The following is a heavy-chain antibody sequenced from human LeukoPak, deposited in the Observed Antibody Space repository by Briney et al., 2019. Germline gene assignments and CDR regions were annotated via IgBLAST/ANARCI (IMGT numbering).Heavy chain of an antibody. Sequence: GASVKVSCKASGYTFTSYAMHWVRQAPGQRLERMGWINAGNGNTKYSQKFQDRVTITRDTSASTAYMELSSLRSEDTAVYYCAQTYCSSTRCYPGAFDIWGQGTMVTVSS. D-gene: IGHD2-2*01. V-gene: IGHV1-3*01. J-gene: IGHJ3*02. CDR1: GYTFTSYA. CDR2: INAGNGNT. CDR3: AQTYCSSTRCYPGAFDI.